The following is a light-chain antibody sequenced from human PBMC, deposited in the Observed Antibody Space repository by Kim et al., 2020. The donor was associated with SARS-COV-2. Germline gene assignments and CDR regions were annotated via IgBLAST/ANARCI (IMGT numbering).Light chain of an antibody. J-gene: IGKJ2*01. CDR2: GAS. CDR3: QQSYITPYS. V-gene: IGKV1-39*01. CDR1: QSIDTY. Sequence: DIQMTQSPSTLSASVGDRVIITFRASQSIDTYVNWYQQKPGTAPKFLIYGASVLQNGVPSRFSGSGSGTYFTLTISGLQPDDLATYFCQQSYITPYSFGQGTKLEI.